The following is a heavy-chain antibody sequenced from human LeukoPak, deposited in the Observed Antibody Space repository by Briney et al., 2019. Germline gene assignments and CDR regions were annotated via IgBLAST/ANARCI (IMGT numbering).Heavy chain of an antibody. CDR2: INPSGGST. V-gene: IGHV1-46*01. CDR3: ARANGDNDAFDI. J-gene: IGHJ3*02. Sequence: ASVKVSCKASGYTFTSYYMHWVRQAPGQGLEWMGIINPSGGSTSYAQKFQGGVTTTRDTSTSTVYMELSSLRSEDTAVYYCARANGDNDAFDIWGQGTMVTVSS. D-gene: IGHD4-17*01. CDR1: GYTFTSYY.